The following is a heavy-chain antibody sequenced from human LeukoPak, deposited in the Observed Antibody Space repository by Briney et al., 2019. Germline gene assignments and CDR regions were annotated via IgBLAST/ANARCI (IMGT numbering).Heavy chain of an antibody. V-gene: IGHV4-59*01. CDR2: IYSSGTT. CDR3: ARASAPGGTRLFDY. Sequence: PSETLSLTCSVSGVSISSYYWNWIRQPSGKGLEWIGFIYSSGTTNYNPSLRSRLTISLDTSKNQFSLKLTSMTAADTAVYYCARASAPGGTRLFDYWGQGTLVTVSS. CDR1: GVSISSYY. J-gene: IGHJ4*02. D-gene: IGHD2-15*01.